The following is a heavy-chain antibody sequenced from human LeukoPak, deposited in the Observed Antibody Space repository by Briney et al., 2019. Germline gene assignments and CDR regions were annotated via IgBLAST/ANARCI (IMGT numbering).Heavy chain of an antibody. Sequence: GGSLRLSCAASGFTFSSYSMHWVRQAPGKGLVWVSRIKSDGSTNYADSVKGRFTISRDNAKNTVSLQMNSLRAEDTGVYYCARAPSEIGGYYPEYFRHWGQGTLVTVSS. CDR1: GFTFSSYS. D-gene: IGHD3-22*01. CDR3: ARAPSEIGGYYPEYFRH. CDR2: IKSDGST. J-gene: IGHJ1*01. V-gene: IGHV3-74*01.